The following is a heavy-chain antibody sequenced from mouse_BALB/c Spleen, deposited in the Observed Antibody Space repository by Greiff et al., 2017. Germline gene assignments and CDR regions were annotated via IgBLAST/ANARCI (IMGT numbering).Heavy chain of an antibody. CDR1: GYTFTSYT. CDR3: AREVTTVPSMDY. D-gene: IGHD1-1*01. CDR2: INPSSGYT. V-gene: IGHV1-4*01. Sequence: LQESGAELARPGASVKMSCKASGYTFTSYTMHWVKQRPGQGLEWIGYINPSSGYTNYNQKFKDKATLTADKSSSTAYMQLSSLTSEDSAVYYCAREVTTVPSMDYWGQGTSVTVSS. J-gene: IGHJ4*01.